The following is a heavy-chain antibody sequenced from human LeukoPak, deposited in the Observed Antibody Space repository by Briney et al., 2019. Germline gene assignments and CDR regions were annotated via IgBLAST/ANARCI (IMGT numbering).Heavy chain of an antibody. CDR1: GFTFSNYW. V-gene: IGHV3-7*01. D-gene: IGHD3-10*01. CDR3: ARPLMYYYGSETYFWFDP. J-gene: IGHJ5*02. CDR2: IKQDGSEE. Sequence: GGSLRLSCAASGFTFSNYWMTWVRQAPGKGLEWVANIKQDGSEEYYVDSVKGRSTISRDNAKNSQSLQMNSLRAEDTAVYYCARPLMYYYGSETYFWFDPWGQGTLVTVSS.